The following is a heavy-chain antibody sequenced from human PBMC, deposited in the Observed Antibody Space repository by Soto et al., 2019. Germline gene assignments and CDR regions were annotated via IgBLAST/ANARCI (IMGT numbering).Heavy chain of an antibody. Sequence: QVQLVESGGGVVQPGRSLRLSCAASGFTFSSYAMHWVRQAPGMGLEWVAVISYDGSNKYYADSVKGRFTISRDNSKNTLYLQMNSLRAEDTAVYYSARDLGSGWAFDYWGQGTLVTVSS. V-gene: IGHV3-30-3*01. CDR3: ARDLGSGWAFDY. D-gene: IGHD6-19*01. CDR2: ISYDGSNK. CDR1: GFTFSSYA. J-gene: IGHJ4*02.